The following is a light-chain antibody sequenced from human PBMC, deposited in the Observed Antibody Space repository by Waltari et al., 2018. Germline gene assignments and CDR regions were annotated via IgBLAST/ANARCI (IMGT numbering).Light chain of an antibody. V-gene: IGLV1-47*01. CDR3: AAWDDSLSGPV. Sequence: QSVLTQPPSASGTPGQRVTISCSGSSSNIGSNYVYWYQQVPGTAPKLLIYRNNQRPSGVPDRFSGSKSGTSAALAISGRRSEDEADYYCAAWDDSLSGPVFGGGTKVTVL. J-gene: IGLJ2*01. CDR2: RNN. CDR1: SSNIGSNY.